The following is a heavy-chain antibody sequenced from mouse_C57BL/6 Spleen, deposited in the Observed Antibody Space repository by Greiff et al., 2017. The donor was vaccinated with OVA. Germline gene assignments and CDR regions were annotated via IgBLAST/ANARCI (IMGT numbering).Heavy chain of an antibody. D-gene: IGHD2-4*01. V-gene: IGHV2-9*01. Sequence: VMLVESGPGLVAPSQCLSIPCTVSGFSFTSYCVDWFRQPPGKGLAWLGGIGSGGSTTYNSALMSKLSISKNNSKTQVFLKMNSLQTDDTAMYYCAKHDDYGFAYWGQGTLVTVSA. CDR3: AKHDDYGFAY. CDR1: GFSFTSYC. J-gene: IGHJ3*01. CDR2: IGSGGST.